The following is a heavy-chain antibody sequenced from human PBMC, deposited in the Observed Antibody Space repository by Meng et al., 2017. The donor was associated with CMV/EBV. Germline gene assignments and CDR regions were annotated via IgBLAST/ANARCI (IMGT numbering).Heavy chain of an antibody. V-gene: IGHV3-13*01. Sequence: GESLKISCAACGFTFSSYDMHWVRQATGKGLEWVSAIGTAGDTYYPGSVKGRFTISRDNSKNTLYLQMNSLRAEDTAVYYCAKDFRELRDYSINTFDYWGQGTLVTVSS. CDR1: GFTFSSYD. J-gene: IGHJ4*02. CDR3: AKDFRELRDYSINTFDY. D-gene: IGHD2-15*01. CDR2: IGTAGDT.